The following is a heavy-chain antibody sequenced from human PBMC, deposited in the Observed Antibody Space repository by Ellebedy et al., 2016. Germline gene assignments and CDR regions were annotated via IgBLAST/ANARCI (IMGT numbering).Heavy chain of an antibody. CDR1: GGSISSDDYS. J-gene: IGHJ4*02. CDR2: IYHTGST. Sequence: LRLXXAVSGGSISSDDYSWSWIRQPPGKGLEWIGFIYHTGSTYYNPSLKSRVTISLDRSRNQFSLRLTSVTAADTAVYFCARLNYGGNSYYFDYWGQGTLVIVSS. D-gene: IGHD4-23*01. CDR3: ARLNYGGNSYYFDY. V-gene: IGHV4-30-2*01.